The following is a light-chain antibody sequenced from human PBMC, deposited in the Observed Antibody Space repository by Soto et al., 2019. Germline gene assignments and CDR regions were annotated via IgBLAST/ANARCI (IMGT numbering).Light chain of an antibody. CDR2: DVS. CDR3: SSYTTSTTGV. CDR1: SSDVGAYNY. J-gene: IGLJ3*02. V-gene: IGLV2-14*01. Sequence: QSVLTQPASVSGSPGQSITISCTGTSSDVGAYNYVSWFQQHPGKAPRLIIYDVSNRPSGVSNRFSGSKSGNTASLTISELQAEDEADYYCSSYTTSTTGVFGGGTKVTVL.